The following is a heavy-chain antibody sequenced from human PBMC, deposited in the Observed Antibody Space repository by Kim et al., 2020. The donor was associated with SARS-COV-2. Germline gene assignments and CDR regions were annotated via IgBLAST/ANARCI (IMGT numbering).Heavy chain of an antibody. Sequence: SETLSLTCTVSGGSISSGDYYWDWIRQPPGKGLEWIGTIYRDGRTYYNRSLKSRVSISVDTSNNQFSLGLTSVTAADTAVFYCARRRGGRDYFYYWGQGT. V-gene: IGHV4-39*01. J-gene: IGHJ4*02. CDR3: ARRRGGRDYFYY. D-gene: IGHD3-16*01. CDR2: IYRDGRT. CDR1: GGSISSGDYY.